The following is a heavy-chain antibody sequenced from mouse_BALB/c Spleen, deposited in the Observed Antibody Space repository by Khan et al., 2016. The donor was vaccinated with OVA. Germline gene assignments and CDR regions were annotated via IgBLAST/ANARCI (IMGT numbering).Heavy chain of an antibody. J-gene: IGHJ3*01. V-gene: IGHV9-3*02. Sequence: QVQLKQSGPELKKPGETVKISCKASGYTFTNYGMNWVKQAPGQGLKWMGWINTNTGEPTYAEEFKGRFAFSLETSASTAYLQINNLKYEDTATYVCARSDYYGSNSWFGYWGQGTLVTVSA. CDR3: ARSDYYGSNSWFGY. D-gene: IGHD1-1*01. CDR2: INTNTGEP. CDR1: GYTFTNYG.